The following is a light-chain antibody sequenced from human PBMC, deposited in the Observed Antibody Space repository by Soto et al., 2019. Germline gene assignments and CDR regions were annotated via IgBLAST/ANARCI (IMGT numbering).Light chain of an antibody. Sequence: DIVMTQSPDSLAVSLGERATINCKSSQSVLYSSNNKNYLAWYQQKPGQRPKLLIDWASTRKSGVPDRFSGSGSGTDFTLTISSLQAEDVAVYYCQQYYSSPPAFGGGTKVEIK. CDR3: QQYYSSPPA. CDR2: WAS. V-gene: IGKV4-1*01. J-gene: IGKJ4*01. CDR1: QSVLYSSNNKNY.